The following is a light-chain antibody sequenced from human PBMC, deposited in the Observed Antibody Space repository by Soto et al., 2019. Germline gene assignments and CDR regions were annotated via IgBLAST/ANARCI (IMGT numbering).Light chain of an antibody. Sequence: QSVLTQPASVSGSPGQSITISGTGTSSDVGGYNYVSWYQQHPGKAPKLMIYDVSHRPSGVSNRFSGSKSGNTASLTISGLQAEAEADYYCSSYTSSSTLVVFGGGTKPTVL. J-gene: IGLJ2*01. CDR1: SSDVGGYNY. V-gene: IGLV2-14*01. CDR3: SSYTSSSTLVV. CDR2: DVS.